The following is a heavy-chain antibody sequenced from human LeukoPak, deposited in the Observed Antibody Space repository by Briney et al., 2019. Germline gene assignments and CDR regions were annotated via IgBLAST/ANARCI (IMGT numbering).Heavy chain of an antibody. CDR1: GCTFSSYA. CDR2: IIPIFGTA. CDR3: ARDQRGDSSSWYSGYYYYMDV. J-gene: IGHJ6*03. V-gene: IGHV1-69*13. Sequence: ASVKVSCNASGCTFSSYAISWVRQAPGQGLEWMGGIIPIFGTANYAQKFQGRFTITADESTSIPYMELSSLRSEDTAVYYCARDQRGDSSSWYSGYYYYMDVWGKGTTVTVSS. D-gene: IGHD6-13*01.